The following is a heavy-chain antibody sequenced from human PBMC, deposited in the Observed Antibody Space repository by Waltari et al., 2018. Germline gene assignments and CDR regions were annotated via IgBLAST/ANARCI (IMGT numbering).Heavy chain of an antibody. V-gene: IGHV3-43*01. Sequence: EVQLVESGGVVVQPGGSLRLSCAASGFTFDDYTMHWVRQAPGKGLEWVSLISWDGGSTYYAESVKGRFTISRDNSKNSLYLQMNSLRTEDTALYYCAKSIAVAGVNEPYYFDYWGQGTLVTVSS. CDR1: GFTFDDYT. CDR2: ISWDGGST. CDR3: AKSIAVAGVNEPYYFDY. J-gene: IGHJ4*02. D-gene: IGHD6-19*01.